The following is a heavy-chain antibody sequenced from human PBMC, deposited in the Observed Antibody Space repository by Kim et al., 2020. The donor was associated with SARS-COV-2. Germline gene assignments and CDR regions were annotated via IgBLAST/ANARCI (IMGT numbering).Heavy chain of an antibody. V-gene: IGHV3-73*01. CDR3: TRHESDSRGTADY. Sequence: YAASVKGRFTISRDDSKNTAYLQMNSLKTEDTAVYYCTRHESDSRGTADYWGQGTLVTVSS. J-gene: IGHJ4*02. D-gene: IGHD3-22*01.